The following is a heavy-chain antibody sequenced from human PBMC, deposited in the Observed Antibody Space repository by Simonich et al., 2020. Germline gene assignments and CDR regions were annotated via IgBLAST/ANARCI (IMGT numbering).Heavy chain of an antibody. Sequence: QVQLVQSGAEVKKPGASVKVSCKASGYTFTGYYMHWLRQAPGKGLEEMGRINPYSGGTKYEQKFQGRATMTRDKSISTAYMRLSRLRSDDTAVYYCARELKGVPVGWGSQIDIWGQGTMVTVSS. CDR1: GYTFTGYY. D-gene: IGHD6-19*01. CDR3: ARELKGVPVGWGSQIDI. V-gene: IGHV1-2*06. J-gene: IGHJ3*02. CDR2: INPYSGGT.